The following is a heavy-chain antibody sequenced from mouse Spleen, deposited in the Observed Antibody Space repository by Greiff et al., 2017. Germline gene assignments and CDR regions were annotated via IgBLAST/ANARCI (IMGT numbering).Heavy chain of an antibody. CDR3: ARGDGYYPPFAY. CDR2: IDPANGNT. CDR1: GFNIKDTY. J-gene: IGHJ3*01. D-gene: IGHD2-3*01. Sequence: DVHLVESGAELVKPGASVKLSCTASGFNIKDTYMHWVKQRPEQGLEWIGRIDPANGNTKYDPKFQGKATITADTSSNTAYLQLSSLTSEDTAVYYCARGDGYYPPFAYWGQGTLVTVSA. V-gene: IGHV14-3*02.